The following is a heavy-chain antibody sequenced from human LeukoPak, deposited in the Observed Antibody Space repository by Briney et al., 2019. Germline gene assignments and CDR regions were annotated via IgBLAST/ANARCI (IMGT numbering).Heavy chain of an antibody. CDR3: ALNMVGGQIFDF. CDR1: GFTFSNYW. D-gene: IGHD3-10*01. CDR2: IKRDGNEK. Sequence: GGSLRLSCAASGFTFSNYWMSWVRQAPGKGREWVADIKRDGNEKHYVDSVKGRFTISRDNAKNLLYLQMSGLRVEDTAVYYCALNMVGGQIFDFWGQGTLVTVSS. J-gene: IGHJ4*02. V-gene: IGHV3-7*01.